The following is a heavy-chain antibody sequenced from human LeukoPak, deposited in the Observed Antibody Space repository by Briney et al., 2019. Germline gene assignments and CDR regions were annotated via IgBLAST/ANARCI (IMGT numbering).Heavy chain of an antibody. CDR1: GFTFSDYY. Sequence: GGSLRLSCAASGFTFSDYYMSWIRQAPGKGLEWVSYISSSGSTIYYADSVKGRFTISRDNAENSLYLQMNSLRAEDTAVYYCARDAEPFLYYYDSSGYLDYWGQGTLVTVSS. J-gene: IGHJ4*02. V-gene: IGHV3-11*01. CDR3: ARDAEPFLYYYDSSGYLDY. D-gene: IGHD3-22*01. CDR2: ISSSGSTI.